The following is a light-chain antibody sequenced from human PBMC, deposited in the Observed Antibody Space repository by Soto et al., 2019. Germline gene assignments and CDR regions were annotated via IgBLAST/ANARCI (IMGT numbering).Light chain of an antibody. Sequence: QAVVTQPASVSGSPGQSITISCTGTSSDVGGYNYVSWYQQHPGKAPRLMIYEVSNRPSGVPDRFSGSRSGNTASLTISGLQAEDEADYYCCAYAGSYTLVFGGGTKLTVL. CDR1: SSDVGGYNY. V-gene: IGLV2-11*01. J-gene: IGLJ2*01. CDR2: EVS. CDR3: CAYAGSYTLV.